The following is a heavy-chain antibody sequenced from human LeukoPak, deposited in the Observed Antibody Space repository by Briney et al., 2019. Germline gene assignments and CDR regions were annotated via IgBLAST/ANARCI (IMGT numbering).Heavy chain of an antibody. Sequence: GGSLRLSCAASGFTVSTNYMTWVRQAPGKGLEWVSVIYSGGNTYYADSVKGRFTISRDNSKNTLSLQMDSLRADDTAVYYCSRSLDYWGQGALVTVSS. V-gene: IGHV3-66*01. CDR2: IYSGGNT. CDR3: SRSLDY. CDR1: GFTVSTNY. J-gene: IGHJ4*02.